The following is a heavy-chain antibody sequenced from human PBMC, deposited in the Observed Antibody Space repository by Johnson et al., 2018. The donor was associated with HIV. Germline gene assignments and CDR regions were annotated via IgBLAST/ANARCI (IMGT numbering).Heavy chain of an antibody. D-gene: IGHD3-22*01. CDR2: IRYDGSNK. CDR3: ARATTYYYDTRQDAFDI. J-gene: IGHJ3*02. V-gene: IGHV3-30*02. Sequence: QVQLMESGGGVVQPGRSLRLSCVASRFTFSSYALHWVRQAPGKGLEWVAFIRYDGSNKYYADSVKGRFTISRDNSKNTLYLQMNSLRAEDTAVYYCARATTYYYDTRQDAFDIWGQGTMVTVSS. CDR1: RFTFSSYA.